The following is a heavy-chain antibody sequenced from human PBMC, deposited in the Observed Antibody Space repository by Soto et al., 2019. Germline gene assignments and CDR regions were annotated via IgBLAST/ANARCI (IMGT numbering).Heavy chain of an antibody. D-gene: IGHD1-26*01. J-gene: IGHJ4*02. Sequence: GGSLRLSCAASGFSFGDYYMSWIRQAPGKGLEWISFISSSASYRDYADSVRGRFTISRDNVNNSLYLQMNSLTVEDTAVYYCVKDGGDSGSSIAVNWGRGTLVTVSS. V-gene: IGHV3-11*06. CDR2: ISSSASYR. CDR3: VKDGGDSGSSIAVN. CDR1: GFSFGDYY.